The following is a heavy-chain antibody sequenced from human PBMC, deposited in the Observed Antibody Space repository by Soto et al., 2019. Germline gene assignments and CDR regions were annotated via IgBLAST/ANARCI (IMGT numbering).Heavy chain of an antibody. D-gene: IGHD1-7*01. V-gene: IGHV3-13*01. Sequence: EVQLVESGGGLVQPGGSLRLSCAASGFTFSSYDMHWVRQATGKGLEWVSAIGTAGDTYYPGSVKGRFTISRENAKNPLYLKMNGLRAGDTAVYFCARGLGGGGELWGQGTLVTVSS. CDR1: GFTFSSYD. J-gene: IGHJ4*02. CDR2: IGTAGDT. CDR3: ARGLGGGGEL.